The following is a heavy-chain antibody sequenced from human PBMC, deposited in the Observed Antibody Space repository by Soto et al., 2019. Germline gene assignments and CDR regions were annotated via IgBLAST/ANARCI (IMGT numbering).Heavy chain of an antibody. CDR2: IYSGGST. V-gene: IGHV3-53*01. CDR3: ARDRLEGPYGGNGETFYYGMDV. CDR1: GFTVSSNY. Sequence: GGSLRLSCAASGFTVSSNYMSWVRQAPGKGLEWVSVIYSGGSTYYADSVKGRFTISRDNSKNTLYLQMNSLRAEDTAVYYCARDRLEGPYGGNGETFYYGMDVWGQGTTVTVSS. J-gene: IGHJ6*02. D-gene: IGHD2-15*01.